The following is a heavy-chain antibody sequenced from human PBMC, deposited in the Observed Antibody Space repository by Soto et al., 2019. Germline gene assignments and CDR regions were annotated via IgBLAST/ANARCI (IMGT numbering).Heavy chain of an antibody. Sequence: GGSLRLSCAASGFTFGTYAMNWVRQAPGKGLEWVSGISGSGDSTYYADSVKGRFTVSRDNSKNTLYLQMNSLRAEDTAVFYCAKERSSGWSIDYWGQGTLVTVSS. V-gene: IGHV3-23*01. D-gene: IGHD6-19*01. CDR3: AKERSSGWSIDY. J-gene: IGHJ4*02. CDR1: GFTFGTYA. CDR2: ISGSGDST.